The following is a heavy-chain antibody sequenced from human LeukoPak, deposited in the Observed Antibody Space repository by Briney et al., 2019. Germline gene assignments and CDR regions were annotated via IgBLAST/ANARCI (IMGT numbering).Heavy chain of an antibody. Sequence: PGGSLRLSCAASGSTFSSYWMHWVRQVPGKGLVWVSHIKSDGSSTSYADSVKGRFTISRDNAKNTLYLQMNSLRAEDTAVYYCARDRGYGFDYWGQGTLVTVSS. V-gene: IGHV3-74*01. D-gene: IGHD5-18*01. CDR2: IKSDGSST. CDR3: ARDRGYGFDY. CDR1: GSTFSSYW. J-gene: IGHJ4*02.